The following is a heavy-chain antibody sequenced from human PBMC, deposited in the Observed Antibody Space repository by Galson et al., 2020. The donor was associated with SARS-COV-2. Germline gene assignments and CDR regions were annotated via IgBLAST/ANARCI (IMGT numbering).Heavy chain of an antibody. J-gene: IGHJ4*02. V-gene: IGHV3-30*02. CDR3: ATELLRFGKLPKYYLDY. CDR2: IRYDGSNK. CDR1: GFTFNSYG. Sequence: GESLKIPCAASGFTFNSYGMHWVRQAPGKGLEWVAFIRYDGSNKYYADSVKGRFTITRDNSKNTLYLQMHSLRAEDTAVYYCATELLRFGKLPKYYLDYWGQGTLVTVAS. D-gene: IGHD3-10*01.